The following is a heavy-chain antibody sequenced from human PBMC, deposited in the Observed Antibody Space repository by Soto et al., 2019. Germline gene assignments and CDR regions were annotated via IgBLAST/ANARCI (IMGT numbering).Heavy chain of an antibody. J-gene: IGHJ6*02. CDR1: GGTFSSYA. D-gene: IGHD6-19*01. V-gene: IGHV1-69*13. CDR3: AREGSTGIAVAGTDETYYYYGMDV. CDR2: IIPIFGTA. Sequence: SVKVSCKASGGTFSSYAISWVRQAPGQGLEWMGGIIPIFGTANYAQKFQGRVTITADESTSTAYMELSSLRSEDTAVYYCAREGSTGIAVAGTDETYYYYGMDVWGQGTAVTVSS.